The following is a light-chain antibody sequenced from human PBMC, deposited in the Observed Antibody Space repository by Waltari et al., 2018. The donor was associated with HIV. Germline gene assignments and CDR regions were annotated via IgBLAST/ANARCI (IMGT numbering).Light chain of an antibody. V-gene: IGLV1-40*01. CDR2: DND. CDR3: QSYDTSLGVV. CDR1: NSNIGAGYE. Sequence: QSVLIPPPSGPVAPGQLLTMSCSGTNSNIGAGYELHWYQQLPGKPSKFLIYDNDIRPSGVPDRFSGSKSGTSASLAITGLQAEDEADYYCQSYDTSLGVVFGGGTKVTVL. J-gene: IGLJ2*01.